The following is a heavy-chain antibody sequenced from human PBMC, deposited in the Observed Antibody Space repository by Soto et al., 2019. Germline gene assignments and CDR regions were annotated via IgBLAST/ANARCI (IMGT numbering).Heavy chain of an antibody. CDR1: GFTFSSYA. Sequence: GGSLRLSCAASGFTFSSYAMSWVRQAPGKGLEWVSVISGSGGSTYYADSVKGRFTISRDNSKNTLYLQMNSLRAEDTAVYYCAKGLGGVSGPQDFYYYYMDVWGKGTTVTVAS. V-gene: IGHV3-23*01. CDR3: AKGLGGVSGPQDFYYYYMDV. CDR2: ISGSGGST. D-gene: IGHD3-10*01. J-gene: IGHJ6*03.